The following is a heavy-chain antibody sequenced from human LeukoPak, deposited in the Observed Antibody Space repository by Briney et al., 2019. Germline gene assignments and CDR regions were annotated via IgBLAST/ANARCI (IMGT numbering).Heavy chain of an antibody. D-gene: IGHD6-13*01. Sequence: PGRSLRLSCAASGFTFSSYGMHWVRQAPGKGLEWVAVIWYDGSNIYYADSVKGRFTISRDNSKNTLYLQMNSLRAEDTAVYYCARDRERIAAAGTFDYWGQGTLVTVSS. CDR1: GFTFSSYG. V-gene: IGHV3-33*01. CDR3: ARDRERIAAAGTFDY. CDR2: IWYDGSNI. J-gene: IGHJ4*02.